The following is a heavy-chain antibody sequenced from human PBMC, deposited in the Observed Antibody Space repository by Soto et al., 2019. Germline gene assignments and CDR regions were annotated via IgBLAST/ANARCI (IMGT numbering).Heavy chain of an antibody. CDR3: ARQPGYYDILTGYSTYYFDY. CDR1: GGSISSYC. V-gene: IGHV4-59*08. D-gene: IGHD3-9*01. Sequence: PSETLSLTCPVSGGSISSYCWNWIRQPPGKGLEWIGYIYYRGNTNYNPSLKSRVTISVDTSKNQFSLKLSSVTAADTAVYYCARQPGYYDILTGYSTYYFDYWGQGTPVTVSS. CDR2: IYYRGNT. J-gene: IGHJ4*02.